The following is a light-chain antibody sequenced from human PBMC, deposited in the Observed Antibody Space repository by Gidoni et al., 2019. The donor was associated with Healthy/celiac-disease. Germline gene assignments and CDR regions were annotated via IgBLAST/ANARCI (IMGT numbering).Light chain of an antibody. Sequence: EIGMTQSPATLSVSPGERATLSCSASQSVSSNLAWYQQKPGQAPRLLIYGASTRATGIPARFSGSGSGTEFTLTISSLQAEDFAVYYCQQYNNWPPYTFGQGTKLKIK. CDR3: QQYNNWPPYT. J-gene: IGKJ2*01. CDR2: GAS. V-gene: IGKV3-15*01. CDR1: QSVSSN.